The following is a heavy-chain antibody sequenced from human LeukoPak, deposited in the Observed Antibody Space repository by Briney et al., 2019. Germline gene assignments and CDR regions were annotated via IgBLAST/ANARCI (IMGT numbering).Heavy chain of an antibody. CDR2: IIPIFGTA. D-gene: IGHD1-26*01. CDR3: ARGRSGSYYGEFDY. V-gene: IGHV1-69*05. CDR1: GGTFSSYA. Sequence: GASVKVSCKASGGTFSSYAISWVRQAPGQGLEWMGGIIPIFGTANYAQKFQGRVTITTDESTSTAYMELSSLRSEDTAVYYCARGRSGSYYGEFDYWGQGTPVTVSS. J-gene: IGHJ4*02.